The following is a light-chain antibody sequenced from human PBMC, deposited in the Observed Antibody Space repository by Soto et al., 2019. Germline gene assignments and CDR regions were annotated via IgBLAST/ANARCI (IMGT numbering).Light chain of an antibody. J-gene: IGLJ3*02. CDR2: STN. V-gene: IGLV8-61*01. CDR1: SGSVSTSYY. Sequence: QTVVTQDPSFSVSPGGTVTLTCGLSSGSVSTSYYPSWYQQTPGQAPRTLIYSTNTRSSGVPDRFSGSILGNKAALTITGAQADYESDYYCVLYMGSGISVFVGGTKVTVL. CDR3: VLYMGSGISV.